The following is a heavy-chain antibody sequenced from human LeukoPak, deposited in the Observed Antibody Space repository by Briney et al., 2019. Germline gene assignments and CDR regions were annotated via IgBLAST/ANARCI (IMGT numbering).Heavy chain of an antibody. CDR2: ISSSSSYI. CDR3: ASAGDYYYHYYMDV. J-gene: IGHJ6*03. D-gene: IGHD3-10*01. Sequence: SGGSLRLSCAASGFTFSSYSMNWVRQAPGKGLEWVSSISSSSSYIYYADSVKGRFTISRDNAKNSLYLQMNSLRAEDTAVYYCASAGDYYYHYYMDVWGKGTTVTVSS. CDR1: GFTFSSYS. V-gene: IGHV3-21*01.